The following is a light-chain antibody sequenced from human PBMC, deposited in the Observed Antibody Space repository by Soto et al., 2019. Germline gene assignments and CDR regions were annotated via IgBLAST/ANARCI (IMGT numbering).Light chain of an antibody. CDR1: QTISTY. CDR2: AAF. V-gene: IGKV1-39*01. CDR3: QQANSFPIT. Sequence: DIQMTQSPSSLSASVGDRVTITCRASQTISTYLNWYQHKPGKAPKLLIYAAFSLQSGVPSRFSGSGSGTDFTLTISSLQPEDFATYYCQQANSFPITFGQGTRLEIK. J-gene: IGKJ5*01.